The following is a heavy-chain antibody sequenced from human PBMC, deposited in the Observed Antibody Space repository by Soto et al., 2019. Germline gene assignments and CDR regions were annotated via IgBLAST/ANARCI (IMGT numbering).Heavy chain of an antibody. Sequence: AAVKVSCKASGGTFSSYAISWVRQAPGQGLEWMGGIIPIFGTANYAQKFQGRVTITADESTSTAYMELSSLRSEDTAVYYCARDPGLVVVVAATPGRYGMDVWGQGTTVTVSS. CDR3: ARDPGLVVVVAATPGRYGMDV. CDR1: GGTFSSYA. CDR2: IIPIFGTA. J-gene: IGHJ6*02. D-gene: IGHD2-15*01. V-gene: IGHV1-69*13.